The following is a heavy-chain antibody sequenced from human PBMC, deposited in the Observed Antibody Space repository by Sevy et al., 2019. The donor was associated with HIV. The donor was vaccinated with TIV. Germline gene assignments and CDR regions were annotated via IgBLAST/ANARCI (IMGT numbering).Heavy chain of an antibody. V-gene: IGHV3-30*04. CDR2: ISYDGSNK. J-gene: IGHJ6*02. Sequence: GGSLRLSCAASGFTFSSYAMHWVRQAPGKGLEWVAVISYDGSNKYYADSVKGRFTSSRDNSKNTLYLQMNSLTAEDTAVYYCARDQNYYGSGIYYYGMDVWGQGTTVTVSS. CDR1: GFTFSSYA. D-gene: IGHD3-10*01. CDR3: ARDQNYYGSGIYYYGMDV.